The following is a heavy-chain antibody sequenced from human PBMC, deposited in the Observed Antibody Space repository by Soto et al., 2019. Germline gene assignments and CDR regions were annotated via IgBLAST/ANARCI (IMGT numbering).Heavy chain of an antibody. J-gene: IGHJ6*02. CDR2: ISTSGTTI. CDR1: GFTFSNYN. D-gene: IGHD4-4*01. CDR3: ARYDYSNYGASDV. Sequence: EVQLVESGGGLVQPGGSLRLSCAVSGFTFSNYNMNWVRQAPGKGLEWVSYISTSGTTIYYTDSVKGRFTISRDNAKNSLFLLMNSLRDEDTAVYYCARYDYSNYGASDVWGQGTTVTVSS. V-gene: IGHV3-48*02.